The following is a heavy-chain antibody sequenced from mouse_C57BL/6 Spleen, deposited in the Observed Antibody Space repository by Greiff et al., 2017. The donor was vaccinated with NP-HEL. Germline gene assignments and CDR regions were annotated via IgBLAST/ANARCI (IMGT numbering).Heavy chain of an antibody. Sequence: QVQLQQPGAELVMPGASVKLSCKASGYTFTSYWMHWVKQRPGQGLEWIGEIDPSDSYTNYNQKFKGKSTLTVDKSSSPAYMQLSSLTSEDSAVYYCARSDSSGYYAMDDWGQGTSVTVSS. CDR1: GYTFTSYW. V-gene: IGHV1-69*01. D-gene: IGHD3-2*02. CDR3: ARSDSSGYYAMDD. CDR2: IDPSDSYT. J-gene: IGHJ4*01.